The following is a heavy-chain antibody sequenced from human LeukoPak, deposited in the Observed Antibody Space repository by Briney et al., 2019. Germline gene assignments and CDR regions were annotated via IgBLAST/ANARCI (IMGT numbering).Heavy chain of an antibody. Sequence: GGSLRLSCAASGFTFSSYSMNWVRQAPGKGLEWVSSISSSSSYIYYADSVKGRFTISRDNAKNSLYLQMNSLRAEDTAVYYCASEHYDFWSGYYTYYYYYMDVWGKGTTVTVSS. CDR2: ISSSSSYI. D-gene: IGHD3-3*01. J-gene: IGHJ6*03. CDR3: ASEHYDFWSGYYTYYYYYMDV. V-gene: IGHV3-21*01. CDR1: GFTFSSYS.